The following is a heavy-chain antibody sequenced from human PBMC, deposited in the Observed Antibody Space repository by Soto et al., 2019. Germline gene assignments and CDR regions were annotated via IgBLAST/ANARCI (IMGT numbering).Heavy chain of an antibody. CDR1: DYTFTNFG. CDR3: SRDPEFLLCGELKKGVDY. Sequence: VQLVQSGAEVKKPGASVRVPCKALDYTFTNFGISWVRQVPGRGLEWRGWISGYDGDTTYAQKLQGRATMTTDTITPHDCLELTLQTSDDAVGHYCSRDPEFLLCGELKKGVDYWGQGTLVTVSS. J-gene: IGHJ4*02. CDR2: ISGYDGDT. D-gene: IGHD3-10*02. V-gene: IGHV1-18*01.